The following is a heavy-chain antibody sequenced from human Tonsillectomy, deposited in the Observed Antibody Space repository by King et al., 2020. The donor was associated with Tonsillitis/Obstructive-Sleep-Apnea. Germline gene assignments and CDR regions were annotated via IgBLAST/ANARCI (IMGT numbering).Heavy chain of an antibody. J-gene: IGHJ4*01. CDR3: TTDSVNGDY. Sequence: VQLVESGGGLVKPGGSLRLSCAASGFTFRNAWMNWVRQAPGKGLEWVGRIKSKTYGGTTDYAAPVKGRFTISRDDSKNTLYVQMNSLKADDTAVYYCTTDSVNGDYWGXXXLVTVSS. V-gene: IGHV3-15*01. CDR2: IKSKTYGGTT. CDR1: GFTFRNAW. D-gene: IGHD3-10*01.